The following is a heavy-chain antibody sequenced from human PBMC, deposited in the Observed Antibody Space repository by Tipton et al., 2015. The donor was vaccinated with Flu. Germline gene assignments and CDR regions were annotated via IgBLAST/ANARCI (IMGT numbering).Heavy chain of an antibody. D-gene: IGHD3-3*01. Sequence: TLSLTCTVSGASISSRSYYWGWIRQPPGKGLEWIGCIYSSGSTYYNPSLKSRVTISVDTSKNQFSLKLISVTAADTAVYYCARVSPGVESWFDPWGQGTLVTASS. CDR1: GASISSRSYY. CDR3: ARVSPGVESWFDP. V-gene: IGHV4-39*07. J-gene: IGHJ5*02. CDR2: IYSSGST.